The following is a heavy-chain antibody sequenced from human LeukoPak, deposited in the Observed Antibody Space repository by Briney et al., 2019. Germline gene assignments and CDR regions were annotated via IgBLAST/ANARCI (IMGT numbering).Heavy chain of an antibody. CDR3: AELGITMIGGV. CDR2: IKQDGTET. Sequence: GASLRLSCTASGFGLETYWMSWVRQAPGKGLEWVANIKQDGTETWYVASVKGRFTISRDNVKNSVYLQMNSLRAEDTAVYYCAELGITMIGGVWGKGTTVTISS. V-gene: IGHV3-7*01. J-gene: IGHJ6*04. CDR1: GFGLETYW. D-gene: IGHD3-10*02.